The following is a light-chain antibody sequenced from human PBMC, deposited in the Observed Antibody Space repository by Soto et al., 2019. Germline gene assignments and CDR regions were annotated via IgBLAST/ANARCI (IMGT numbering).Light chain of an antibody. CDR3: CSYAGSYTFEVV. Sequence: ALTQPRSVSGSPGQSVTISCTGTSSDVGGYNYVSWYQQHPGKAPKLMIYDVSKRPSGVPDRFSGSKSGNTASLTISGLQAEDEADYYCCSYAGSYTFEVVFGGGTKLTVL. V-gene: IGLV2-11*01. CDR1: SSDVGGYNY. CDR2: DVS. J-gene: IGLJ2*01.